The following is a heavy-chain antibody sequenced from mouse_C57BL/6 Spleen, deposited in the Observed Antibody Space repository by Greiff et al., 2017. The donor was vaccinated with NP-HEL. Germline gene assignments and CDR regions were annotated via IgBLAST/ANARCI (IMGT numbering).Heavy chain of an antibody. D-gene: IGHD2-5*01. CDR2: ISYDGSN. V-gene: IGHV3-6*01. J-gene: IGHJ2*01. CDR1: GYSITSGYY. Sequence: EVKLMESGPGLVKPSQSLSLTCSVTGYSITSGYYWNWIRQFPGNKLEWMGYISYDGSNNYNPSLKNRISITRDTSKNQFFLKLNSVTTEDTATYDCARENYSNYDYWGQGTTLTVSS. CDR3: ARENYSNYDY.